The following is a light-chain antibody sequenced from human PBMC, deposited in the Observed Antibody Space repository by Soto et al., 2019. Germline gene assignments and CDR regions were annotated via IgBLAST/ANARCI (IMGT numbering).Light chain of an antibody. CDR3: HQRNT. Sequence: EIVMSHSPTPLSVSPGARATLSCRASQSVSSNLAWYQQKPGQAPRLLIYGTSSRATGIPDRFSGSGSGTDFALTISGVEPEDFALYFCHQRNTFGQGTRLE. J-gene: IGKJ5*01. V-gene: IGKV3D-15*01. CDR2: GTS. CDR1: QSVSSN.